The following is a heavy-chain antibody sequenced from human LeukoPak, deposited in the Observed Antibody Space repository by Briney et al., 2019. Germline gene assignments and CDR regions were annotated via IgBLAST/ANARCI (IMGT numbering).Heavy chain of an antibody. CDR1: GYTFTAYY. CDR3: AREAVAGQVPGY. D-gene: IGHD6-19*01. V-gene: IGHV1-2*06. CDR2: ISPNSGGT. Sequence: ALLKISCKASGYTFTAYYIHWVRQAPGQGLEWMGRISPNSGGTNYAQKFQGRVTMTRNTSSTTAYMELSRLASDDTAVFSVAREAVAGQVPGYWRQGTVVTVSS. J-gene: IGHJ4*02.